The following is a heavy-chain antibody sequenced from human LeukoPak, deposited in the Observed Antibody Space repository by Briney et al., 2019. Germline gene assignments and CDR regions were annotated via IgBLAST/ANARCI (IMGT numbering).Heavy chain of an antibody. J-gene: IGHJ4*02. Sequence: PGGSLRLSCAASRFTSSSYAMSWVRQAPGKGLEWVSAISGSGGSTYYADSVKGRFTISRDNSKNTLYLQMNSLRAEDTAVYYCAKDRGVYGDYVDYWGQGTLVTVSS. CDR3: AKDRGVYGDYVDY. CDR2: ISGSGGST. D-gene: IGHD4-17*01. CDR1: RFTSSSYA. V-gene: IGHV3-23*01.